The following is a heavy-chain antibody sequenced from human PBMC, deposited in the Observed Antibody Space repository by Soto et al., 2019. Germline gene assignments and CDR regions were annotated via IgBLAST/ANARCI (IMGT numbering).Heavy chain of an antibody. D-gene: IGHD5-18*01. J-gene: IGHJ5*02. CDR1: GFTFSSYA. CDR2: ISGSGGST. CDR3: ATTHGYSYGPGNRQNWFDP. V-gene: IGHV3-23*01. Sequence: PGGSLRLSCAASGFTFSSYAMSWVRQAPGKGLEWVSAISGSGGSTYYADSVKGRFTISRDNSKNTLYLQMNSLRAEDTAVYYCATTHGYSYGPGNRQNWFDPWGQGTLVTVS.